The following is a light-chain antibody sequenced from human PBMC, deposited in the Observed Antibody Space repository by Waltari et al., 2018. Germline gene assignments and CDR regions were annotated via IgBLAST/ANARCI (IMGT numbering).Light chain of an antibody. Sequence: SFELTQPLSVSVALGQTARITCGGNTIVIKHVHWYQHKPGQAPVVVIYRDTNRPSGIPERFSGSNSGNPATLTISRAQAGDEAEYYCQVSDSGTVVFGGGTKLTVL. CDR1: TIVIKH. V-gene: IGLV3-9*01. CDR2: RDT. J-gene: IGLJ2*01. CDR3: QVSDSGTVV.